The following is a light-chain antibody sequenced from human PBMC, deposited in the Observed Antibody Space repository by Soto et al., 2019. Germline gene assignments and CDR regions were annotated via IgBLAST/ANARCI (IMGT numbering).Light chain of an antibody. J-gene: IGKJ1*01. CDR3: QQYNKWPQT. V-gene: IGKV3-15*01. Sequence: EIVMTQSPATLSVSPGERATLSCRASQSVSSNLAWYQQKPGQAPRLLIYGASTRATGIPARFSGSGSGTEFTLTISRLKSEDPDVYYYQQYNKWPQTFGQGTKVEIK. CDR1: QSVSSN. CDR2: GAS.